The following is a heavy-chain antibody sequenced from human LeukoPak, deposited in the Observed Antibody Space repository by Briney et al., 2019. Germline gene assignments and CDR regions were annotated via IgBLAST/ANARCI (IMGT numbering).Heavy chain of an antibody. D-gene: IGHD1-1*01. V-gene: IGHV1-69*05. Sequence: GASVKVSCKASGGTFSSYAISWVRQAPGQGLEWMGGIIPIFGTANYAQKFQGRVTTTTDESTSTAYMELSSLRSEDTAVYYCARADGTTGGAFDIWGQGTMVTVSS. J-gene: IGHJ3*02. CDR1: GGTFSSYA. CDR3: ARADGTTGGAFDI. CDR2: IIPIFGTA.